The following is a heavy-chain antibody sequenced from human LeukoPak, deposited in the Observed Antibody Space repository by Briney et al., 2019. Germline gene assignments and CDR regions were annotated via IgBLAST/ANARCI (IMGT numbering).Heavy chain of an antibody. D-gene: IGHD6-19*01. V-gene: IGHV3-48*04. CDR1: GFTFITYS. Sequence: PGGSLRLSCAASGFTFITYSMNWVRQAPGKGLEWVSYIGGGKSKTIYYADSVKGRFTVSRDNAKNTLYLQMNSLRVEDTAVYYCARPAVAGLRAGGYDYWGQGTLVTVSS. CDR2: IGGGKSKTI. CDR3: ARPAVAGLRAGGYDY. J-gene: IGHJ4*02.